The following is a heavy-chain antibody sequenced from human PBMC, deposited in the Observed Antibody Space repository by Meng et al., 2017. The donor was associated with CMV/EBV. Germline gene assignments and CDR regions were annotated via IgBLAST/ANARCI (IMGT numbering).Heavy chain of an antibody. CDR3: ARGDYFDY. CDR1: GFTFSSYA. CDR2: ISYDGSNK. J-gene: IGHJ4*02. V-gene: IGHV3-30-3*01. Sequence: QGQLVGSGGGVVQPGRALRLSCAASGFTFSSYAMHWVRQAPGKGLEWVAVISYDGSNKYYADSVKGRFTISRDNSKNTLYLQMNSLGAEDTAVYYCARGDYFDYWGQGTLVTVSS.